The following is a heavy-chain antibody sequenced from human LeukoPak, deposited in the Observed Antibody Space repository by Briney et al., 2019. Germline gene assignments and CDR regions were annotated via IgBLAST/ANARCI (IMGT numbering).Heavy chain of an antibody. Sequence: GGSLRLSCAASGFTVSSNYMSWVRQAPGKGLEWVSVIYSGGSTYYADSVKGRFTISRDNSKNTLYLQMNSLRAEDTAVYYCARGSYYYDSSGYPLDYWGQGTLVTVSS. CDR1: GFTVSSNY. CDR3: ARGSYYYDSSGYPLDY. V-gene: IGHV3-66*01. J-gene: IGHJ4*02. CDR2: IYSGGST. D-gene: IGHD3-22*01.